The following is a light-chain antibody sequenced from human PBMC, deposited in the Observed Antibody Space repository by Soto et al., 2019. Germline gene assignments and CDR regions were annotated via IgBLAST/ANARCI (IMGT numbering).Light chain of an antibody. Sequence: HSVLTQPPSVSGAPGQRVTISCTGSSSNIGAGYDVHWYQQLPGTAPKLLIYGNSNRPSGVPDRLSGSKSGTSASLASTGLQAEDEADYYCQSYDSSLSGWVFGGGTQLTVL. CDR3: QSYDSSLSGWV. CDR2: GNS. J-gene: IGLJ3*02. V-gene: IGLV1-40*01. CDR1: SSNIGAGYD.